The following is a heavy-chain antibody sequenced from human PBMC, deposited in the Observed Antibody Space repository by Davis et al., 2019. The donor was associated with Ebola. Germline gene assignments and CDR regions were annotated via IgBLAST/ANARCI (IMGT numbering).Heavy chain of an antibody. Sequence: PSETLSLTCSVSGGSIGNYYWSWIRQPPGKGLEWIGYIYQSERTNYNPPLKSRVTISVDTSKNQFSLRLNSVTAADTAVYYCARATFEYSSYDSFAIWGQGTMVTVSS. D-gene: IGHD3-22*01. CDR3: ARATFEYSSYDSFAI. CDR1: GGSIGNYY. V-gene: IGHV4-59*01. CDR2: IYQSERT. J-gene: IGHJ3*02.